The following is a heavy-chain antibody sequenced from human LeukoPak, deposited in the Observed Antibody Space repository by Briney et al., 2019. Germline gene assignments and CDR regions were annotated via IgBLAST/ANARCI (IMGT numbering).Heavy chain of an antibody. CDR3: ARGAYNRNLDY. D-gene: IGHD1-14*01. J-gene: IGHJ4*02. CDR2: ISYSGST. CDR1: GDSIRTNY. Sequence: PSETLSLTCTVSGDSIRTNYWTWIRQPPGKGLEWIGYISYSGSTNYNPSLKSRVTISRDTSKNQFSLKLTSVTAADTAVYYCARGAYNRNLDYWGQGTLVTVSS. V-gene: IGHV4-59*01.